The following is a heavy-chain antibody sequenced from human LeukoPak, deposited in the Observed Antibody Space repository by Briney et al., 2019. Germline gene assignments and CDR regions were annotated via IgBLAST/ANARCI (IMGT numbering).Heavy chain of an antibody. CDR1: GYTFTSYD. Sequence: ASVKVSCKASGYTFTSYDINWVRQATGQGLEWMGWMNPNSGNTGYAQKFQGRVTMTRNTSISTACMELSSLRSEDTAVYYCARGLIAVAGTYWSYYFDYWGQGTLVTVSS. CDR2: MNPNSGNT. D-gene: IGHD6-19*01. J-gene: IGHJ4*02. CDR3: ARGLIAVAGTYWSYYFDY. V-gene: IGHV1-8*01.